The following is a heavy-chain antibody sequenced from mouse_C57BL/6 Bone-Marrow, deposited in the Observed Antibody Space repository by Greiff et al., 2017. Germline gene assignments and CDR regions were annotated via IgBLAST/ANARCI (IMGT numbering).Heavy chain of an antibody. V-gene: IGHV6-3*01. Sequence: EVKLVESGGGLVQPGGSMKLSCVASGFTFSNYWMNWVRQSPEKGLELVAQIRLKSDNYATHYAESVKGRFTISRDDSKSSVYLQMNNLRAEDTGIYYCTGHGRSYTFYDYWGQGTTPTVSS. D-gene: IGHD1-1*01. CDR2: IRLKSDNYAT. CDR3: TGHGRSYTFYDY. J-gene: IGHJ2*01. CDR1: GFTFSNYW.